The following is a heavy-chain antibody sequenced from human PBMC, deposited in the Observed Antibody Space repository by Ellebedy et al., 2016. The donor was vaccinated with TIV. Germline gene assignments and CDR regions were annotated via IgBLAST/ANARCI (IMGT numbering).Heavy chain of an antibody. CDR2: INPNSGGT. CDR1: GYTFTGYY. CDR3: ARGLWFGESPGVCDY. Sequence: ASVKVSXXASGYTFTGYYMHWVRQAPGQGLEWMGWINPNSGGTNYAQKFQGRVTMTRDTSISTAYMELSRLRSDDTAVYYCARGLWFGESPGVCDYWGQGTLVTVSS. D-gene: IGHD3-10*01. J-gene: IGHJ4*02. V-gene: IGHV1-2*02.